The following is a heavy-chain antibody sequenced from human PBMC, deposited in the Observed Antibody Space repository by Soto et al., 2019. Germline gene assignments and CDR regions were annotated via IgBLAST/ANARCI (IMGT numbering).Heavy chain of an antibody. J-gene: IGHJ4*02. D-gene: IGHD6-6*01. CDR1: GGSISSGGSF. CDR2: IYHSGST. Sequence: QLQLQESGSGLVNPSQTLSLTCAVSGGSISSGGSFWSWIRQPPGKGLEWIGYIYHSGSTYYNPSLKSRVTISVDRSKNQFSLKLSSVTAADTAVYYCAGGIAARPLGYWGQGTLVTVSS. CDR3: AGGIAARPLGY. V-gene: IGHV4-30-2*01.